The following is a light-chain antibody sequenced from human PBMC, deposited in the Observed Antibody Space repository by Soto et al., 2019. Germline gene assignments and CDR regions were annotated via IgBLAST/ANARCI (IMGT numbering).Light chain of an antibody. CDR3: QQYHSIPYT. V-gene: IGKV4-1*01. J-gene: IGKJ2*01. Sequence: DIVMTQSPDSLAVSLGERATVNCKSSQSVFYSSNNNNYLAWYQQKPGQPPKLLIYWTSTRESGVPDRFSGRGSGTDFTLTISSLQAEDVAVYYCQQYHSIPYTFGQGTKLEIK. CDR2: WTS. CDR1: QSVFYSSNNNNY.